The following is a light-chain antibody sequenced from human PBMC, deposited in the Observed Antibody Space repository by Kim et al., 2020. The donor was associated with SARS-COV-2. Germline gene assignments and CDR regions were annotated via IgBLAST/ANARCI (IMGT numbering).Light chain of an antibody. J-gene: IGKJ1*01. CDR1: QSVTSSY. CDR3: QQYGSSPPT. CDR2: GAS. Sequence: EIVLTQSPGTLSLSPGERATLSCRASQSVTSSYLAWYQRRVGQAPRLLIYGASSRATGIPDRFSGSGSGTDFTLTISRLEPEDFAVYYCQQYGSSPPTCGLGTKVDIK. V-gene: IGKV3-20*01.